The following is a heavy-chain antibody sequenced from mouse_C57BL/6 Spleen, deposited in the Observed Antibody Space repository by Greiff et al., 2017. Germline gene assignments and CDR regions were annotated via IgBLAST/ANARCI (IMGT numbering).Heavy chain of an antibody. D-gene: IGHD4-1*01. V-gene: IGHV5-4*01. CDR1: GFTFSSYA. CDR2: ISDGGSYT. Sequence: EVQLVESGGGLVKPGGSLKLSCAASGFTFSSYAMSWVRQTPEKRLEWVATISDGGSYTYYPDNVKGRFTISRDNAKNNLYLQMSHLKSEDTAMYYCARAWDRGVFDYWGQGTTLTVSS. J-gene: IGHJ2*01. CDR3: ARAWDRGVFDY.